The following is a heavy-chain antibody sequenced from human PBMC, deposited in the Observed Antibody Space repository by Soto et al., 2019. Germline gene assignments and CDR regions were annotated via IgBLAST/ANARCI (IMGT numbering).Heavy chain of an antibody. D-gene: IGHD3-3*01. Sequence: SETLSLTCAVSSGSISSSNWWSWVRQPPGKGLEWIGEIYHSGSTNYNPSLKSRVTISVDKSKNQFSLKLSSVTAADTAVYYCAVAPGSRYDFWSGSKGGYAFDIWGQGTMVTVSS. J-gene: IGHJ3*02. CDR1: SGSISSSNW. CDR2: IYHSGST. V-gene: IGHV4-4*02. CDR3: AVAPGSRYDFWSGSKGGYAFDI.